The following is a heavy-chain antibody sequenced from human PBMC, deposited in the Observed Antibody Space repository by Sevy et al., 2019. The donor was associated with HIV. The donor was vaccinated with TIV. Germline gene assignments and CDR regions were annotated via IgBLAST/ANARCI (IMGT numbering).Heavy chain of an antibody. Sequence: GGSLRLSCTVSGFSFSNYAMTWVRQAPGKGLEYVSGISGSGGSTYYADSVKGRFNISRDNSQETLHLQRSGLGAGDSAVYDCAKGDCSGGSCPIDPWGQGTLVTVSS. CDR3: AKGDCSGGSCPIDP. D-gene: IGHD2-15*01. V-gene: IGHV3-23*01. CDR1: GFSFSNYA. CDR2: ISGSGGST. J-gene: IGHJ5*02.